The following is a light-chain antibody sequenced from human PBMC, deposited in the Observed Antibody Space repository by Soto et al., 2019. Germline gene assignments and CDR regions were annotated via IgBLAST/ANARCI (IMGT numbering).Light chain of an antibody. CDR3: QQYSVYWT. Sequence: DIQMTQSPSSLSASLGDRVTIICRASQSVSTRLAWYQQKPGEAPKVLIYDASSWAGGVPSRFTGSGSGTEFTLTINSLQPDDFATYYCQQYSVYWTFGQGTKVDIK. CDR2: DAS. CDR1: QSVSTR. J-gene: IGKJ1*01. V-gene: IGKV1-5*02.